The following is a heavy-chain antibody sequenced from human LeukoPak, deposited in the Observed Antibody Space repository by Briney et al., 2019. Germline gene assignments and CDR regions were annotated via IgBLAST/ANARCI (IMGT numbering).Heavy chain of an antibody. CDR3: ARVDPDSSSTLEVFDY. Sequence: SETLSLTCTVSGDSISSYYWSWVRHPPGKGLEWIGYIYHSGSTNYNPPLKSRVTISVDTSKNQFSLKLSSVTAADTAVYYCARVDPDSSSTLEVFDYWGQGTLVTVSS. J-gene: IGHJ4*02. D-gene: IGHD6-6*01. CDR2: IYHSGST. V-gene: IGHV4-59*01. CDR1: GDSISSYY.